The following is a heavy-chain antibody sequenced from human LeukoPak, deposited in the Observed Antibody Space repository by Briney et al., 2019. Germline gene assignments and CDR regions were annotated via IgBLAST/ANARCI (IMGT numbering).Heavy chain of an antibody. Sequence: PSETLSLTCTVSGGSISSSSYYWGWIRQPPGKGLEWIGSIYYSGSTYYNPSLKSRVTISVDTSKNQYSLKLSSVTAADTAVYYCARQVIVVVITTGIDPWGQGTLVTVSS. CDR1: GGSISSSSYY. D-gene: IGHD3-22*01. CDR3: ARQVIVVVITTGIDP. CDR2: IYYSGST. J-gene: IGHJ5*02. V-gene: IGHV4-39*01.